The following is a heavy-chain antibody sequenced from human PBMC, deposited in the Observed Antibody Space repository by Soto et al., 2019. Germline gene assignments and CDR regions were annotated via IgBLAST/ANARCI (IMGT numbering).Heavy chain of an antibody. D-gene: IGHD2-8*01. CDR1: GYTFASNW. Sequence: GESLKISCKGFGYTFASNWIAWVRQMPGKGLEWMGFIYPGDSDTRYSPSFQGQVTTSADKSISTAYLLWSSLKASDTAIYYCARLIDCSNGVCYRFESWGQGTLVTVSS. CDR2: IYPGDSDT. CDR3: ARLIDCSNGVCYRFES. J-gene: IGHJ4*02. V-gene: IGHV5-51*01.